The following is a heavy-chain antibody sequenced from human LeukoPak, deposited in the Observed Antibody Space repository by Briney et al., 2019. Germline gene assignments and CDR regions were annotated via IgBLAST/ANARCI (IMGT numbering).Heavy chain of an antibody. Sequence: PSETLSLTCAVYGGSFSGYYWSWIRQPPGKGLEWIGEINHSGSTNYNPSLKSRVTISVDTSKNQFSLKLSSVTAADTAVYYCARQAIVVVPAAIRRYYYYYMDVWGKGTTVTVSS. D-gene: IGHD2-2*02. CDR2: INHSGST. CDR1: GGSFSGYY. V-gene: IGHV4-34*01. CDR3: ARQAIVVVPAAIRRYYYYYMDV. J-gene: IGHJ6*03.